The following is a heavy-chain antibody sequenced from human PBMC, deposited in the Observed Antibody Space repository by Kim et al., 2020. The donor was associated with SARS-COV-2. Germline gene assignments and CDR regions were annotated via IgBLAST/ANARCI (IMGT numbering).Heavy chain of an antibody. D-gene: IGHD6-19*01. V-gene: IGHV3-21*01. CDR1: GFTFSSYS. CDR3: ARVLTSGWSYFDY. Sequence: GWSLRLSCAASGFTFSSYSMNWVRQAPGKGLEWISSISSSGSYIYYADSMKGRFTISRDNARASLYLQMNSLRAEDTAVYYCARVLTSGWSYFDYWGQGT. J-gene: IGHJ4*02. CDR2: ISSSGSYI.